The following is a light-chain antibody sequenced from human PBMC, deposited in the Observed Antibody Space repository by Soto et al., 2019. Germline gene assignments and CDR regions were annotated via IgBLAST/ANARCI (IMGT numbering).Light chain of an antibody. Sequence: EIVLTQSPATLSLSPGERATLSCRASQSVSSYLAWYQQRPGQAPRLLIYDASNRATGIPARFSGRGSGTDFTLTISSLEPEDFAVYYCQQRSNWPPLTFGGGTKVVIK. CDR1: QSVSSY. CDR3: QQRSNWPPLT. V-gene: IGKV3-11*01. CDR2: DAS. J-gene: IGKJ4*01.